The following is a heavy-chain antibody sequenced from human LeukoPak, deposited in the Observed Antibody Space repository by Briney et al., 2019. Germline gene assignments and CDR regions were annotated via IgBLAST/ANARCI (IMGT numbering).Heavy chain of an antibody. Sequence: GASVKVSCKASGGTFRTYAFAWVRQAPGQRLEWMGEVIAGSGTARYAEKVQGRVTMTTDTSTSTAYMELRSLRSDDTAVYYCALEVGATGDAFDIWGQGTMVTVSS. CDR2: VIAGSGTA. CDR3: ALEVGATGDAFDI. V-gene: IGHV1-69*05. D-gene: IGHD1-26*01. J-gene: IGHJ3*02. CDR1: GGTFRTYA.